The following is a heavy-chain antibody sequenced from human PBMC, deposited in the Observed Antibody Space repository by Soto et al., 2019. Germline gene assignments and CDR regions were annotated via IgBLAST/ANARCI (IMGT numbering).Heavy chain of an antibody. V-gene: IGHV4-39*01. Sequence: SETLSLTCTVSGVSISNNIYYWGWIRQPPGKGLEWIGSISYGWSTYYNPSLKSRVPISVDTSKNQFSLKLSSVTAADAAVYYCARHVGVPATKPWGFSYWGQGTLVTVSS. CDR1: GVSISNNIYY. J-gene: IGHJ4*02. CDR3: ARHVGVPATKPWGFSY. CDR2: ISYGWST. D-gene: IGHD2-2*01.